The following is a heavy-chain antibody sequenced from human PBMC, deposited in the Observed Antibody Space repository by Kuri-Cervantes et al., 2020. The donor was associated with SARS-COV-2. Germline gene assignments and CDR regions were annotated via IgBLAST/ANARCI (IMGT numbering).Heavy chain of an antibody. CDR2: IYYSGST. Sequence: GSLRLSCSVSGGSISSGDYSCFWIRQPPGGGLEWIGYIYYSGSTNYNPSLKSRVTISVDTSKNQFSLKLSSVTAADTAVYYCARHRTLTYYDILTGYYNNDAFDIWGQGTMVTVSS. D-gene: IGHD3-9*01. CDR3: ARHRTLTYYDILTGYYNNDAFDI. CDR1: GGSISSGDYS. V-gene: IGHV4-61*08. J-gene: IGHJ3*02.